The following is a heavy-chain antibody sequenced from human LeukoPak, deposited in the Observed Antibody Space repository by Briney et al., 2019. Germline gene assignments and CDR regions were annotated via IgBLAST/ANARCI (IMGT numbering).Heavy chain of an antibody. J-gene: IGHJ5*02. Sequence: VASVKVSCKASGYTFSTHWMHWVRQAPGQGLEWMGIINPSGGFTSYAQKFQGRVTVTRDMSTSTVYMELTSLRSEDTAVYYCARILYGSSWFRLDPWGQGTLVTVSS. V-gene: IGHV1-46*01. CDR3: ARILYGSSWFRLDP. CDR1: GYTFSTHW. D-gene: IGHD6-13*01. CDR2: INPSGGFT.